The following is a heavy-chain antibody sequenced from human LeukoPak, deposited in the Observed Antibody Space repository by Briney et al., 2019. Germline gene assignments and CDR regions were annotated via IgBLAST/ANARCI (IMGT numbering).Heavy chain of an antibody. CDR3: AKDRQQWLSDFDY. D-gene: IGHD6-19*01. CDR1: GFTFDDYA. Sequence: GRSLRLSCAASGFTFDDYAMHWVRQAPGKGLEWVSGISWNSGSIGYADSVKGRFTISRDNAKNSLYLQMNSLRAEDTALYYCAKDRQQWLSDFDYWGQGTLVAVSS. V-gene: IGHV3-9*01. CDR2: ISWNSGSI. J-gene: IGHJ4*02.